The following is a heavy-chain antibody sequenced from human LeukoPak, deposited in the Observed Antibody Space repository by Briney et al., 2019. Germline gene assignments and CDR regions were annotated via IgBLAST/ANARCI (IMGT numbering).Heavy chain of an antibody. CDR2: ISGSGGGT. CDR1: GFTFSNTW. V-gene: IGHV3-23*01. D-gene: IGHD1-26*01. J-gene: IGHJ4*02. Sequence: GGSLRLSCAASGFTFSNTWMTWVRQAPGKGLEWVSTISGSGGGTYYADSVKGRFTISRDDSKNTLYLQMNSLRADDTAVYYCAKDLGRYRNNFFDYWGQGNLVTVSS. CDR3: AKDLGRYRNNFFDY.